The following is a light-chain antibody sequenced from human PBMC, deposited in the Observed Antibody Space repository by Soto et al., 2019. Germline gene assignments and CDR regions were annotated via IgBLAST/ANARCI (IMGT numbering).Light chain of an antibody. V-gene: IGLV1-40*01. J-gene: IGLJ1*01. CDR3: QSYGTSLSGLYV. Sequence: QSVLTQPPSVSGAPGQRVTTSCTGTSSNIGAGRDVHWYRQLPGAAPKFLISDSNNRASGVPDRFSVSKSGASASLAITGLRAEDEGDYFCQSYGTSLSGLYVFGTGTKVTVL. CDR2: DSN. CDR1: SSNIGAGRD.